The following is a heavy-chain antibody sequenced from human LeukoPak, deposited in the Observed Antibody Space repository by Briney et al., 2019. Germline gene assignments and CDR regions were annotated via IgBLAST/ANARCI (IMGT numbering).Heavy chain of an antibody. D-gene: IGHD3-10*01. CDR1: GFTFSNYW. CDR2: IKQDGSET. V-gene: IGHV3-7*01. CDR3: ARGLHLWFGAPLL. J-gene: IGHJ4*02. Sequence: GGSLRLSCAASGFTFSNYWMNWVRQAPGKGLECFANIKQDGSETYYADSVKGRFTISRDNAKNSLYLQMNSLRAEDTAVYYCARGLHLWFGAPLLWGQGTLVTVSS.